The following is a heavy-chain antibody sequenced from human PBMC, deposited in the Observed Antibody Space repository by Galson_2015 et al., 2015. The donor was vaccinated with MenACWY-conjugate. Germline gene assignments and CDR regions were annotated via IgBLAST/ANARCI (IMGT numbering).Heavy chain of an antibody. Sequence: QSGAEVIKPGESLSISCTVAGYSFARYWIGWVRQIPGKGLEWKGIIYPGDSDTRYSRSFQGTVTISADKSIRTAYLQWSSLKDSDTAMYFCARQFGSGSYGFYWGQGTLVTVSS. CDR3: ARQFGSGSYGFY. CDR1: GYSFARYW. V-gene: IGHV5-51*01. J-gene: IGHJ4*02. D-gene: IGHD3-10*01. CDR2: IYPGDSDT.